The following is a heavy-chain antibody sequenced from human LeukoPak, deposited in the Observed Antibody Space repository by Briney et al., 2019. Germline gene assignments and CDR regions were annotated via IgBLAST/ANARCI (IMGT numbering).Heavy chain of an antibody. CDR1: GFTFSIYK. Sequence: GGSLRLSCAASGFTFSIYKMNWVRQAPGKGLEWVSSISRSSDYIYYADSVKGRFTISRDNAKNSLYLQMNSLRAEDTAVYYCAREELSYWGQGTLVTVSS. V-gene: IGHV3-21*01. CDR3: AREELSY. CDR2: ISRSSDYI. J-gene: IGHJ4*02. D-gene: IGHD1-26*01.